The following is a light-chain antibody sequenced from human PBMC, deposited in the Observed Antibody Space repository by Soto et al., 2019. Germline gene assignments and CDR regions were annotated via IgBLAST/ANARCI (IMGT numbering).Light chain of an antibody. V-gene: IGKV3-11*01. CDR2: DAS. CDR1: RSVGNF. Sequence: EIVLTQSPDTLSLSPGERATLSCRASRSVGNFLAWYQQKPGQAPRLLIYDASNRATGIPARFSGSGSGTDFTLTISSLEPEDFAVYYCQQRSNWPPLTFGGGTKVEIK. J-gene: IGKJ4*01. CDR3: QQRSNWPPLT.